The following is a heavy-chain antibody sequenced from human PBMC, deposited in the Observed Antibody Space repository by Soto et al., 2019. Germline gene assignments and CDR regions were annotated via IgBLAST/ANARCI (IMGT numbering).Heavy chain of an antibody. Sequence: QVHLVQSGAEVKKPGASVKVSCKGSGYAFTTYGITWVRQAPGQRLEWMGWISAHNGNTNYAQKLQGRVTVTRDTSTSTAYMELRSLRSDDTAVYYCARGRYADYWGQGALVTVSS. J-gene: IGHJ4*02. CDR3: ARGRYADY. CDR2: ISAHNGNT. D-gene: IGHD1-1*01. CDR1: GYAFTTYG. V-gene: IGHV1-18*01.